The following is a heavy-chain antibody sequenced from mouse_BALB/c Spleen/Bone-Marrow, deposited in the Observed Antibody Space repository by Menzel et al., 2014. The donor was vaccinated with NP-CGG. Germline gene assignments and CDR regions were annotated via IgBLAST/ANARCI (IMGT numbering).Heavy chain of an antibody. Sequence: QVQLQQSGAELVRPGASVKLSCKASGYTFXSYWINWVKRRPGQGLEWIGNIYPADSYTNYNQKFKDKATLTVDKSSSTAYMQLSSPTSEDSAVYYCTREGYYGSSYVDYWGQGTTLTVSS. D-gene: IGHD1-1*01. CDR2: IYPADSYT. CDR1: GYTFXSYW. V-gene: IGHV1-69*02. J-gene: IGHJ2*01. CDR3: TREGYYGSSYVDY.